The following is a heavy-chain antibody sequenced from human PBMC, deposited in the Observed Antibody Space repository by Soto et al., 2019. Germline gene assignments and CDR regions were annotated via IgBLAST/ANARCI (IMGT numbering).Heavy chain of an antibody. J-gene: IGHJ6*02. D-gene: IGHD4-17*01. Sequence: QVQLVESGGGVVQPGRSLRLSCAASGFTFSSYAMHWVRQAPGKGLEWVAVISYDGSNKYYADYVKGRFTISRDNSKNTLYLQMNSLRAEDTAVYYCYYGGNSGTYYGMDVWGQGTTVTVSS. CDR2: ISYDGSNK. CDR3: YYGGNSGTYYGMDV. V-gene: IGHV3-30-3*01. CDR1: GFTFSSYA.